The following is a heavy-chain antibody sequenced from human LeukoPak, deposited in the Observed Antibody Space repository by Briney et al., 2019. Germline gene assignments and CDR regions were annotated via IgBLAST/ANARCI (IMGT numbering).Heavy chain of an antibody. Sequence: SETLSLTCTVSGGSISSSSYYWGWIRQPPGKGLEWIGSIYYSGSTYYNPSLKSRVTISVDTSKDQFSLKLSSVTAADTAVYYCARVLRYFDWSYYYYYYMDVWGKGTTVTISS. CDR2: IYYSGST. V-gene: IGHV4-39*07. CDR1: GGSISSSSYY. D-gene: IGHD3-9*01. CDR3: ARVLRYFDWSYYYYYYMDV. J-gene: IGHJ6*03.